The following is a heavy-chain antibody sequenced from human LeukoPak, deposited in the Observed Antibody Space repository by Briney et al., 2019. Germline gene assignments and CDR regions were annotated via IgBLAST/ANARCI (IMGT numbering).Heavy chain of an antibody. D-gene: IGHD6-13*01. CDR2: ISGDGGST. CDR1: GATIDDYA. V-gene: IGHV3-43*02. CDR3: AKEGIAAAGTEGWFDP. Sequence: GGTLRLSCAASGATIDDYARHWVRQAPGKGLEWVSRISGDGGSTYYADSVKGRFTISRDNNNNSLYLQLNILRADDTALYYCAKEGIAAAGTEGWFDPWGQGTLVTVSS. J-gene: IGHJ5*02.